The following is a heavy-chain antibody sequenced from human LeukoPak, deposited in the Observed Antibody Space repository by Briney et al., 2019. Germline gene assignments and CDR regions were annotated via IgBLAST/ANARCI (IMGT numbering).Heavy chain of an antibody. Sequence: GSLRLSCAASGFTFSSYSMNWVRQAPGKGLEWVSSISSSSSYIYYADSVKGRFTISRDNAKNSLYLQMNSLRAEDTAVYYCARGRGQLNYYYMDVWGKGTTVTVSS. CDR2: ISSSSSYI. CDR3: ARGRGQLNYYYMDV. D-gene: IGHD5-18*01. J-gene: IGHJ6*03. CDR1: GFTFSSYS. V-gene: IGHV3-21*01.